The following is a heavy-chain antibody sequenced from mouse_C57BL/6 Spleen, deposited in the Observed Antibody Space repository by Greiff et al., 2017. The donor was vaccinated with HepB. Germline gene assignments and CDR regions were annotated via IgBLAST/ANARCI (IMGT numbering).Heavy chain of an antibody. J-gene: IGHJ4*01. CDR3: ARCDGNYDYYAMDY. V-gene: IGHV1-82*01. CDR1: GYAFSSSW. CDR2: IYPGDGDT. Sequence: VQLQQSGPELVKPGASVKISCKASGYAFSSSWMNWVKQRPGKGLEWIGRIYPGDGDTNYNGKFKGKATLTADKSSSTAYMQLSSLTSEDSAVYFCARCDGNYDYYAMDYWGQGTSVTVSS. D-gene: IGHD2-1*01.